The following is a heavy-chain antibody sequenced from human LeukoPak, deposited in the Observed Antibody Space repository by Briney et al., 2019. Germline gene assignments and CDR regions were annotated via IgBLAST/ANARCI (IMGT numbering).Heavy chain of an antibody. J-gene: IGHJ4*02. CDR1: GGSFSGYY. CDR3: ARRVKILCTNGVCSQYYFDY. D-gene: IGHD2-8*01. Sequence: PSETLSLTCAVYGGSFSGYYWSWLRQPPGKGLEWIGEINHSGSTNYNPSLKSRATISVDTSKNQFSLKLSSVTAADTAVYYCARRVKILCTNGVCSQYYFDYWGQGTLVTVSS. V-gene: IGHV4-34*01. CDR2: INHSGST.